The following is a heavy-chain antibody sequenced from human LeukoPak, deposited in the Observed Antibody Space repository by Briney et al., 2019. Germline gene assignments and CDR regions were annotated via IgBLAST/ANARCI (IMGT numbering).Heavy chain of an antibody. J-gene: IGHJ4*02. Sequence: GGSLRLSCEASGFTFSAYAMTWVRQAPGKGLEWVSVIYSGGSTYYADSVKGRFTISRDNSKSTLYLQMNSLRVEDTAVYYCARGIAVADTGFFDYWGQGTLVTVSS. CDR1: GFTFSAYA. CDR3: ARGIAVADTGFFDY. D-gene: IGHD6-19*01. V-gene: IGHV3-66*01. CDR2: IYSGGST.